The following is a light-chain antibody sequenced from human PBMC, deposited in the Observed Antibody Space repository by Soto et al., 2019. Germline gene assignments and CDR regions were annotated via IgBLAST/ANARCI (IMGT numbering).Light chain of an antibody. CDR3: QQRSNWRET. CDR1: QSVSSY. V-gene: IGKV3-11*01. J-gene: IGKJ3*01. Sequence: EIVLTQSPATLSLSPGERATLSCRASQSVSSYLAWYQQKPGQAPRLLIYDASNRATGIPARFSGSGSGTDFTLTIRRLEPEDFAVYYCQQRSNWRETFGPGTKVDIK. CDR2: DAS.